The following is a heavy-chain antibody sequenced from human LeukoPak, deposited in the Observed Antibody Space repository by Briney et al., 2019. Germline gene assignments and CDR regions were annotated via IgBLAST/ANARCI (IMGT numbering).Heavy chain of an antibody. CDR1: GGSISSSNW. CDR2: IYHGGST. D-gene: IGHD3-10*01. V-gene: IGHV4-4*02. Sequence: SETLSLTCAVSGGSISSSNWWSWVRQPPGKGLEWIGEIYHGGSTNYNPSLKSRVAMSVDRSRNQFSLQLSSVTAADTGVYYCAKGEDHGSGTVHFASWGQGTLVTVSS. CDR3: AKGEDHGSGTVHFAS. J-gene: IGHJ4*02.